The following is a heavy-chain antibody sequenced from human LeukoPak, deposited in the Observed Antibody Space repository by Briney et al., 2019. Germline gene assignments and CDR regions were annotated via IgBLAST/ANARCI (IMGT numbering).Heavy chain of an antibody. Sequence: GGSLRLXCAASGFNFRSYGMHWVRQAPGKGLEWVAVIWYDGSNKYYADSVKGRFTISRDNSKNTLYLQMNILRAEDTAVYYCAKSSGWQLDYWGQGTLVTVSS. CDR3: AKSSGWQLDY. D-gene: IGHD6-19*01. V-gene: IGHV3-33*06. J-gene: IGHJ4*02. CDR2: IWYDGSNK. CDR1: GFNFRSYG.